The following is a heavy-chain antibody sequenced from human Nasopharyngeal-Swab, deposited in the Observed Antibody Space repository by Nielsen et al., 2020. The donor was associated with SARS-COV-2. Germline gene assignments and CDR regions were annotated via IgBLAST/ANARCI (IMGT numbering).Heavy chain of an antibody. J-gene: IGHJ3*02. D-gene: IGHD3-22*01. CDR3: AREFSYYYDSSGYPRPADAFDI. V-gene: IGHV4-30-4*01. Sequence: SCTVSGGSISSGDYYWSWIRPPPGTGLEWIGYIYYSGSTYYNPSLKSRVTISVDTSKNQFSLKLSSVTAADTAVYYCAREFSYYYDSSGYPRPADAFDIWGQGTMVTVSS. CDR2: IYYSGST. CDR1: GGSISSGDYY.